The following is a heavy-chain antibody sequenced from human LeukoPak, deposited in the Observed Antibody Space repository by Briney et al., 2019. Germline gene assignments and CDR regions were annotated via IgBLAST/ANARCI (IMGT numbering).Heavy chain of an antibody. CDR3: ARDSGSGSYYLVDHTTYYFDY. Sequence: AASVKVSCKASGYTFTGYYMHWVRQAPGQGLEWMGWINPNSGGTNYAQKFQGRVTMTRDTSISTAYMELSRLRSDDTAVYYCARDSGSGSYYLVDHTTYYFDYWGQGTLVTVSS. CDR1: GYTFTGYY. V-gene: IGHV1-2*02. D-gene: IGHD3-10*01. CDR2: INPNSGGT. J-gene: IGHJ4*02.